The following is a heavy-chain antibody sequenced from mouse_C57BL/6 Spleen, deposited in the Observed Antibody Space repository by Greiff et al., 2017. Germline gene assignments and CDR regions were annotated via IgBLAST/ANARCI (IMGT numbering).Heavy chain of an antibody. CDR1: GYAFSSSW. D-gene: IGHD1-1*01. Sequence: VQLQESGPELVKPGASVKISCKASGYAFSSSWMNWVKQRPGKGLEWIGRIYPGDGDTNYNGKFKGKAPLTADKSSSTAYMHLSSLSSEDSAVYFCGRNDYGSSWYFDYWGQGTTLTVSA. J-gene: IGHJ2*01. V-gene: IGHV1-82*01. CDR2: IYPGDGDT. CDR3: GRNDYGSSWYFDY.